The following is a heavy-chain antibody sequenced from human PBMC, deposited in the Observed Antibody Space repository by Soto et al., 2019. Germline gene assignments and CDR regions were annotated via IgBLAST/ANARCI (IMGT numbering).Heavy chain of an antibody. CDR1: GGSVSIYY. V-gene: IGHV4-34*01. CDR3: ARHNYDGSGYYYYYYGMDV. J-gene: IGHJ6*02. D-gene: IGHD3-22*01. CDR2: INHSGNT. Sequence: SDTQSLTCACYGGSVSIYYWMWIRQPPGKGLEWIGEINHSGNTNYNPSLKSRVTISVDTSKNQFSLKLSSVTAADTAVYYCARHNYDGSGYYYYYYGMDVWGQGTTVTAP.